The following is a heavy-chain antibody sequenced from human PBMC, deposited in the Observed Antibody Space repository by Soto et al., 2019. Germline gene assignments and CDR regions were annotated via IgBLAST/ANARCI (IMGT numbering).Heavy chain of an antibody. V-gene: IGHV1-69*01. CDR1: GGTFSSYA. D-gene: IGHD6-13*01. CDR2: IIPIFGTA. Sequence: QVQLVQSGAEVKKPGSSVKVSCKASGGTFSSYAISWVRQAPGQGLEWMGGIIPIFGTANYAQKFQGRVTITGNESRSTAYMELSSVRSEDTAAYYCARMPREVAAAGTREMDYWGRGTLVTVSS. J-gene: IGHJ4*02. CDR3: ARMPREVAAAGTREMDY.